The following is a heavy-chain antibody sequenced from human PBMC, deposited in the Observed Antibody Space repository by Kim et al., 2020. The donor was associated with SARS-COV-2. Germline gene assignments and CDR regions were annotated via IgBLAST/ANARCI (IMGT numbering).Heavy chain of an antibody. CDR2: IDNSGHRT. D-gene: IGHD6-19*01. J-gene: IGHJ4*02. V-gene: IGHV3-23*01. CDR3: AKPLAPGNGWQIGY. CDR1: GFTFSSYA. Sequence: GGSLRLSCAASGFTFSSYAMSWVRQAPGKGLEWVSLIDNSGHRTFYADSVKGRFTISRDRSKNTLYLQMNDLRAEDTAVYYCAKPLAPGNGWQIGYWGQGTLVTVSS.